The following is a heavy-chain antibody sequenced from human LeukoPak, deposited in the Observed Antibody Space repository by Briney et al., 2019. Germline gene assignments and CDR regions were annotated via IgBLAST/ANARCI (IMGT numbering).Heavy chain of an antibody. CDR1: GFTFSSYA. CDR3: ARDSGYGYYFDY. CDR2: ISGSGGST. J-gene: IGHJ4*02. Sequence: GGSLRLSCAASGFTFSSYAMSWVRQAPGKGLEWVSAISGSGGSTYYADSVKGRFTISRDNSKNTLYLQMSSLRAEDTAVYYCARDSGYGYYFDYWGQGTLVTVSS. D-gene: IGHD5-18*01. V-gene: IGHV3-23*01.